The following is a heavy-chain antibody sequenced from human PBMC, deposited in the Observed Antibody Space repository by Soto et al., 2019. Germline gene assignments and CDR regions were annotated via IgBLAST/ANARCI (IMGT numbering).Heavy chain of an antibody. Sequence: QVQLVQSGAEVKRPGASVKVSCKASGYTFTNIHWVRQAPGQRLEWMGWINAGNGDTKYSQKFQDRVTITRDTSANTAYLGLGSLSAEATAVYYCAIDSGYAENWGQGTLVTLCS. D-gene: IGHD5-12*01. CDR1: GYTFTN. CDR3: AIDSGYAEN. V-gene: IGHV1-3*01. J-gene: IGHJ4*02. CDR2: INAGNGDT.